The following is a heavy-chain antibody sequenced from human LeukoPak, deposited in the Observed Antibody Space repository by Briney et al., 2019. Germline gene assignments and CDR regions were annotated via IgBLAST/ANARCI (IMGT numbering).Heavy chain of an antibody. CDR1: GFTFSSYS. Sequence: GGSLRLSCAASGFTFSSYSMNWVRQAPGKGLAWVSSISSSSSYIYYADSVKGRFTISRDESENTLYLQMNSLRVEDTAVYFCARDRAANQDWVEFDPWGQGTPVIVSS. CDR2: ISSSSSYI. CDR3: ARDRAANQDWVEFDP. V-gene: IGHV3-21*01. D-gene: IGHD3/OR15-3a*01. J-gene: IGHJ5*02.